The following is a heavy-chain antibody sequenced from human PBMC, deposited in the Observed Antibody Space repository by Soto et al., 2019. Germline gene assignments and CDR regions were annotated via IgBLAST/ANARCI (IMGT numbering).Heavy chain of an antibody. D-gene: IGHD3-9*01. Sequence: GASVKVSCKASGGTFSSYTISWVRQAPGQGLEWMGRIIPILGIANSAQKFQGRVTITADKSTSTAYMELSSLRSEDTAVYYCARSPYDILTGYYMDWFDPWGQGTLVTVSS. CDR1: GGTFSSYT. CDR3: ARSPYDILTGYYMDWFDP. CDR2: IIPILGIA. V-gene: IGHV1-69*02. J-gene: IGHJ5*02.